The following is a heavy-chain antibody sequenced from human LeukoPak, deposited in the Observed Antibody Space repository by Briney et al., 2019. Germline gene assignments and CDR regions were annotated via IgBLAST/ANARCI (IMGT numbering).Heavy chain of an antibody. J-gene: IGHJ4*02. CDR2: ISGSGGST. Sequence: GGALRLSCAASGFTFSSYAMSWVRQAPGKGLEWASVISGSGGSTYYADSVKGRFTISRDNSKNTLYMQMNSLRAEDTAVYYCAKGGIAVAGTPIFDYWGQGTLVTVSS. V-gene: IGHV3-23*01. D-gene: IGHD6-19*01. CDR3: AKGGIAVAGTPIFDY. CDR1: GFTFSSYA.